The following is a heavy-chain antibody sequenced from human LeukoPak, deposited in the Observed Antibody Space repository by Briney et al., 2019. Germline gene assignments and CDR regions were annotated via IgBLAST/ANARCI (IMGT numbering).Heavy chain of an antibody. Sequence: GESLKISCKGSRYSFTSYWIGWVRQMPGKGLEWMGIIYPGDSDTRYSPSFQGQVTISADKSISTAYLQWSSLKASDTAMYYCARQSDSPKQEMAFDIWGQGTMVTVSS. CDR1: RYSFTSYW. CDR3: ARQSDSPKQEMAFDI. V-gene: IGHV5-51*01. J-gene: IGHJ3*02. CDR2: IYPGDSDT. D-gene: IGHD3-22*01.